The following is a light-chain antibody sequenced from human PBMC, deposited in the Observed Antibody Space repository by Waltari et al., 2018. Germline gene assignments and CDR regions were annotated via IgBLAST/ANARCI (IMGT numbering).Light chain of an antibody. V-gene: IGKV1-12*01. J-gene: IGKJ2*01. CDR3: QQANIFPYT. CDR2: GAS. CDR1: RAISNW. Sequence: DIQMTQSPSSVSASVGARVTITCRASRAISNWVAWYQQKPGKAPKLLIYGASSLQSGVPSRFSGSGSGTDFTLTISSLQPEDFASYYCQQANIFPYTFGQGTKLEIK.